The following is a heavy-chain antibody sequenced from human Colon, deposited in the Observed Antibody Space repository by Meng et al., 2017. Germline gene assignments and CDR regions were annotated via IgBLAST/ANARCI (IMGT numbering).Heavy chain of an antibody. J-gene: IGHJ4*02. CDR3: ARSLGYYDYVWGSYPPGY. Sequence: QLKTGGLGLLQPSQPLSLPCAVYGGSFSGYYWSWIRQPPGKGLEWIGEINHSGSTNYNPSLKSRVTISVDTSKNQFSLKLSSVTAADTAVYYCARSLGYYDYVWGSYPPGYWGQGTLVTVSS. D-gene: IGHD3-16*01. V-gene: IGHV4-34*01. CDR2: INHSGST. CDR1: GGSFSGYY.